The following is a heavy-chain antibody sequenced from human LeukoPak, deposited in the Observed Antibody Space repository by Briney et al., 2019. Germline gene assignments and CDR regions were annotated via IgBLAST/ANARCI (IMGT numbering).Heavy chain of an antibody. Sequence: SETLSLTCTVSGGSISSSSYYWGWIRQPPGKGLEWIGSIYYSGSTYYSPSLKSRVTISVDTSKNQFSLKLSSVTAADTAVYYCARVLTRSSTSCSRGPPLFDYWGQGTLVTVSS. J-gene: IGHJ4*02. V-gene: IGHV4-39*07. CDR3: ARVLTRSSTSCSRGPPLFDY. D-gene: IGHD2-2*01. CDR2: IYYSGST. CDR1: GGSISSSSYY.